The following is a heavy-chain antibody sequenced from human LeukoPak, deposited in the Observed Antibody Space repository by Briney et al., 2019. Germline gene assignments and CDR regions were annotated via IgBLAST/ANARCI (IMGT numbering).Heavy chain of an antibody. V-gene: IGHV3-7*01. CDR2: INQGGSEK. CDR1: GFTLNTNW. J-gene: IGHJ4*02. Sequence: GGSLRLSCAASGFTLNTNWMSWVRQAPGKGLEWVANINQGGSEKFYVDSVKGRFTISRDNAKNSLYLQMNSLRAEDTAVYYCARDAFASGSYNPFDNWGQGTLVTVSS. CDR3: ARDAFASGSYNPFDN. D-gene: IGHD3-10*01.